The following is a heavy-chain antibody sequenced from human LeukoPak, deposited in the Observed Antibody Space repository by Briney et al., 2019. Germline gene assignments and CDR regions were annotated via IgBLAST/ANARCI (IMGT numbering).Heavy chain of an antibody. D-gene: IGHD6-13*01. CDR1: GYTFTDYY. V-gene: IGHV1-2*02. Sequence: GASVKVSCKASGYTFTDYYIHWVRQAPGQGLEWMGWINPNSGDTNYAQKFQGRVTMTRDTSSSTAYMELSRLRSDDTALYYCARETVPAIAAPRGLNYWGQGTLVTVSS. CDR3: ARETVPAIAAPRGLNY. CDR2: INPNSGDT. J-gene: IGHJ4*02.